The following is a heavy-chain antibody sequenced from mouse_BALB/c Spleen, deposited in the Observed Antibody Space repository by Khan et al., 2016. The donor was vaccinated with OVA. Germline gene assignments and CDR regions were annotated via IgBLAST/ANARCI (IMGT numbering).Heavy chain of an antibody. Sequence: EVELVESGAELVKPGASVKLSCTASGFNIKDTYMHWVKQRPEQGLEWIGRIDPANGNTKYDPKFQGKATITADQSSNTAYLQLSSLTSEDTAGDYCARDGNYFYAMDYWGQGTSVTVSS. CDR3: ARDGNYFYAMDY. D-gene: IGHD2-1*01. CDR2: IDPANGNT. V-gene: IGHV14-3*02. CDR1: GFNIKDTY. J-gene: IGHJ4*01.